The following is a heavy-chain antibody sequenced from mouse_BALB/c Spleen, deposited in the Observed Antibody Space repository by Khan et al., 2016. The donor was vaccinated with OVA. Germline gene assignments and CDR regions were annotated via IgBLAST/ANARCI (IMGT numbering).Heavy chain of an antibody. V-gene: IGHV5-6-3*01. CDR1: GFIFSGYG. J-gene: IGHJ1*01. CDR3: TRIHYRYDEGYCCFDV. Sequence: EVELVESGGGLVQPGGSLKLSCAASGFIFSGYGMSWVRQTPDKRLELVATINSNGGTSYYPDSVKGRFTISRDNAKSTLHLQMSSLKSEDTAMHYWTRIHYRYDEGYCCFDVWGAGTTLTVSS. D-gene: IGHD2-14*01. CDR2: INSNGGTS.